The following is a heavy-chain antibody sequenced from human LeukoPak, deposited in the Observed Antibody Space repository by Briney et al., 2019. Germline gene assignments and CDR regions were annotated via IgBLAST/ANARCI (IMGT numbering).Heavy chain of an antibody. V-gene: IGHV1-69*13. J-gene: IGHJ4*02. D-gene: IGHD6-13*01. CDR3: ARDARPGIAAAGTLDY. CDR2: IIPIFGTA. CDR1: RGTFSSYA. Sequence: ASVKVSCKASRGTFSSYAISGVRQAPGQGLEGMGGIIPIFGTANYAQKFQGRVTITADESTSTAYMELSSLRSEDTAVYYCARDARPGIAAAGTLDYWGQGTLVTVSS.